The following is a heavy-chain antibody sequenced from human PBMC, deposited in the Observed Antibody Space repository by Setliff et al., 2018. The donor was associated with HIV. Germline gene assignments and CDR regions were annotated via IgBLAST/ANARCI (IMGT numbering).Heavy chain of an antibody. D-gene: IGHD6-19*01. CDR3: IIAYSSGWLAPMGFDS. CDR1: GGSFSGSY. CDR2: INHSRST. Sequence: PSETLSLTCAVYGGSFSGSYWNWIRQPPGKGLEWIGEINHSRSTNYNPSLKSRVTISVDTSKNQFSLKLSSVTAADTAVYYCIIAYSSGWLAPMGFDSWGQGTLVTVSS. V-gene: IGHV4-34*01. J-gene: IGHJ4*02.